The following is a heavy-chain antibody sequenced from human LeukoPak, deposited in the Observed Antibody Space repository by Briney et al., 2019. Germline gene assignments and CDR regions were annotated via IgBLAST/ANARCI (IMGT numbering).Heavy chain of an antibody. J-gene: IGHJ4*02. CDR3: ARGSGDYGRPFDY. V-gene: IGHV4-30-2*01. CDR2: IYHSGST. Sequence: SQTLSLTCAVSGGSISSGGYSWSWIRQPPGKGLEWIGYIYHSGSTYYNPSLKSRVTISVDRSKNQFSLKLSSVTAADTAVYYCARGSGDYGRPFDYWGQGTLVTVSS. CDR1: GGSISSGGYS. D-gene: IGHD4-17*01.